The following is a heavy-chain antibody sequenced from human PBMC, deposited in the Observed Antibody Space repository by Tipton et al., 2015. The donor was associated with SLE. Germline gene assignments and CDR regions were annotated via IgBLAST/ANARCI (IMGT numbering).Heavy chain of an antibody. D-gene: IGHD6-19*01. CDR3: ARDRGSGWFDFDY. J-gene: IGHJ4*02. Sequence: GSLRLSCAASGFTVSSNYMSWVRQAPGKGLEWVSVIYSGGSTYYADSVKGRFTISRDNSKNTLYLQMSSLRAEDTAVYYCARDRGSGWFDFDYWGQGTLVTVSS. CDR1: GFTVSSNY. CDR2: IYSGGST. V-gene: IGHV3-53*05.